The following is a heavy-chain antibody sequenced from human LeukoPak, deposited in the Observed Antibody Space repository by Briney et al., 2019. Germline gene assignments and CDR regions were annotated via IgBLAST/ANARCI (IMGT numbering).Heavy chain of an antibody. CDR2: ISGSGGST. V-gene: IGHV3-23*01. CDR3: AKVQKDLWTGYYSYFDY. D-gene: IGHD3/OR15-3a*01. Sequence: GGSLRLSCAASGFTFTSYAMTWVRQAPGKGLEWVLGISGSGGSTHYADSVKGRFIISRDNSKNTLYLQMNSLRAEDTALYDCAKVQKDLWTGYYSYFDYWGQGTLVTVSS. J-gene: IGHJ4*02. CDR1: GFTFTSYA.